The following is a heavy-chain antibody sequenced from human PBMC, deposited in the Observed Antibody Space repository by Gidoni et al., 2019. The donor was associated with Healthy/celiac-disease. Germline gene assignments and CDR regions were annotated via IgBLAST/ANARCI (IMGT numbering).Heavy chain of an antibody. CDR3: ARDRGIRGSGIDY. V-gene: IGHV3-30-3*01. Sequence: QVQLVESGGGVVQPGRSLRLSCAASGFTFSSYAMHWVRQAPGKGLEWVAVISYDGSNKYYADSVKGRFTISRDNSKNTLYLQMNSLRAEDTAVYYCARDRGIRGSGIDYWGQGTLVTVSS. D-gene: IGHD3-16*01. CDR1: GFTFSSYA. CDR2: ISYDGSNK. J-gene: IGHJ4*02.